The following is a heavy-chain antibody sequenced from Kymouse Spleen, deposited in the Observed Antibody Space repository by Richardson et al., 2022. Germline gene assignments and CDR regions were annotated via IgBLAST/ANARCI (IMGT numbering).Heavy chain of an antibody. CDR1: GGSVSSGSYY. V-gene: IGHV4-61*01. Sequence: QVQLQESGPGLVKPSETLSLTCTVSGGSVSSGSYYWSWIRQPPGKGLEWIGYIYYSGSTNYNPSLKSRVTISVDTSKNQFSLKLSSVTAADTAVYYCARGGVVRGVIPTTTTTVWTSGAKGPRSPSPQ. J-gene: IGHJ6*02. CDR2: IYYSGST. CDR3: ARGGVVRGVIPTTTTTVWTS. D-gene: IGHD3-10*01.